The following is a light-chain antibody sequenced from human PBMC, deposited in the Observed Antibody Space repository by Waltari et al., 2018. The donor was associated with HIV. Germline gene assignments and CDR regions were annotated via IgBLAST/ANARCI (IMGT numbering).Light chain of an antibody. CDR2: TTN. CDR3: ATWDDSLNGPV. Sequence: QSVLTQPPSASGTPGQRVPIPCSGRISNIGSNPLNWYQQHPGTAPKLLIYTTNQRPSGVPDRCSGSKSGASASLAISGLQSDDEADYYCATWDDSLNGPVFGGGTKLTVL. CDR1: ISNIGSNP. J-gene: IGLJ3*02. V-gene: IGLV1-44*01.